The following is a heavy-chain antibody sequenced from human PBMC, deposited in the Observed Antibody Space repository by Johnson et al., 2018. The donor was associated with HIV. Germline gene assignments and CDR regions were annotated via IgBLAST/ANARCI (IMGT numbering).Heavy chain of an antibody. Sequence: VQLVESGGGLVQPGGSLRLSCAGSGFIFSSYAISWIRQAPGKGLEWVSYISSSGSTIYYADSVKGRFTISRDNAKNSLYLQMNSLRAEDTAVYYCARDCTGGVCLNDAFDIWGQGTMVTVSS. V-gene: IGHV3-48*04. CDR2: ISSSGSTI. D-gene: IGHD2-8*02. CDR3: ARDCTGGVCLNDAFDI. J-gene: IGHJ3*02. CDR1: GFIFSSYA.